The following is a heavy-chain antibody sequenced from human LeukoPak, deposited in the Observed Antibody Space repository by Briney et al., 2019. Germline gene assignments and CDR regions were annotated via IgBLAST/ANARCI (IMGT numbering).Heavy chain of an antibody. V-gene: IGHV3-43*02. CDR1: GFTFDDYA. CDR2: ISGDGGTT. Sequence: GWSLRLSCTASGFTFDDYAMHWVRQAPAKVLEWVSLISGDGGTTDYADSVKGRFTISRDNRRNSLYLHMNSLRTEDTALYFCAKVYVGSWYAYDHWGQGTLVTVS. D-gene: IGHD6-13*01. CDR3: AKVYVGSWYAYDH. J-gene: IGHJ4*02.